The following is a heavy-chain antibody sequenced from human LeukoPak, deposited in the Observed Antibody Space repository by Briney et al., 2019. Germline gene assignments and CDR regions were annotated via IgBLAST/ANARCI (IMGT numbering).Heavy chain of an antibody. CDR2: ISWNSGSI. CDR3: AKDLDELTAAMVTTFDY. CDR1: GFTFNTYS. Sequence: PGESLRLSCAASGFTFNTYSMNWVRQAPGKGLEWVSGISWNSGSIGYADSVKGRFTITRDNSKNTLYLQMNSLRAEDTAVYYCAKDLDELTAAMVTTFDYWGRGTLVTVSS. D-gene: IGHD5-18*01. V-gene: IGHV3-23*01. J-gene: IGHJ4*02.